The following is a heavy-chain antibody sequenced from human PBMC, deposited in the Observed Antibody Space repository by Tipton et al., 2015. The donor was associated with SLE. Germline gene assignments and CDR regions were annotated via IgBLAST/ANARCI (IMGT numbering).Heavy chain of an antibody. CDR3: ARHFYNIGWNHFDN. CDR2: IHHSGSI. J-gene: IGHJ4*02. CDR1: GGSFNDYY. Sequence: TLSLTCAVYGGSFNDYYWSWIRQPPGKGLEWIGYIHHSGSINYNPSLRSQVTMSMDTSQNQFSLKLSSVTAADTAVYYCARHFYNIGWNHFDNWGPGTLVTVSS. V-gene: IGHV4-59*08. D-gene: IGHD6-19*01.